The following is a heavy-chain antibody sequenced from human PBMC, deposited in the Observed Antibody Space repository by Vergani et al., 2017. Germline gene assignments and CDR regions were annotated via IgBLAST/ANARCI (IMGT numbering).Heavy chain of an antibody. J-gene: IGHJ4*02. Sequence: VQLQESGPGLVKPSETLSLTCTVSGGSISSYYMSWVRQAPGKGLEWVSVIYSGGSTYYADSVKGRFTISRDNSKNTLYLQMNSLRAEDTAVYYCARVPNYYDSSGYPRSVWGQGTLVTVSS. D-gene: IGHD3-22*01. CDR1: GGSISSYY. CDR2: IYSGGST. CDR3: ARVPNYYDSSGYPRSV. V-gene: IGHV3-66*02.